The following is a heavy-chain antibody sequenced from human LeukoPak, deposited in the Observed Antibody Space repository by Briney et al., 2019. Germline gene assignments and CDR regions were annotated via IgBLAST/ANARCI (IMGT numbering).Heavy chain of an antibody. Sequence: GGSLRLSCAASGFSFSTYAMHWVRQAPGKGLEWVAVISYDGSNKYYADSVKGRFTISRDNSKNTLYLQINSLRTEDTAVYYCARDLRGVSSGYYLMYNWFDPWGQGTLVTVSS. CDR2: ISYDGSNK. V-gene: IGHV3-30-3*01. J-gene: IGHJ5*02. D-gene: IGHD3-22*01. CDR1: GFSFSTYA. CDR3: ARDLRGVSSGYYLMYNWFDP.